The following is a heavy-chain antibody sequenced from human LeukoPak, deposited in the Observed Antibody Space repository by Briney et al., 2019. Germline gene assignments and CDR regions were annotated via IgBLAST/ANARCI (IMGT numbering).Heavy chain of an antibody. Sequence: GGSLRLSCAASGFTFSNAWMNWVRQAPGKGLEWVGRIKSKTDGGTTDYAAPVKGRFTISRDDSKNTLYLQMNSLKTEDTAVYYCAKENPVGGTNYFDYWGQGTLVTVSS. CDR1: GFTFSNAW. CDR2: IKSKTDGGTT. J-gene: IGHJ4*02. D-gene: IGHD1-26*01. V-gene: IGHV3-15*07. CDR3: AKENPVGGTNYFDY.